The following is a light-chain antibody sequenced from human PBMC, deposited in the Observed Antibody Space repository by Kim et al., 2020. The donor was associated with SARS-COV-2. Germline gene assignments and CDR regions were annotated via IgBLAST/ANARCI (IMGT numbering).Light chain of an antibody. CDR3: QAWDSTTASVV. Sequence: SYELTQPPSVSVSPGQTASITCSGDKLGDRYACWYQQTPGQSPVLVIYQDSKRPSGIAERFSGSNSGNTATLTISGTQAMDEADYYCQAWDSTTASVVFG. V-gene: IGLV3-1*01. CDR1: KLGDRY. CDR2: QDS. J-gene: IGLJ2*01.